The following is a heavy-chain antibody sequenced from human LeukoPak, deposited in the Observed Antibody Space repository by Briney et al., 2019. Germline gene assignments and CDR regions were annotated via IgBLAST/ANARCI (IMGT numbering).Heavy chain of an antibody. V-gene: IGHV3-23*01. CDR1: GFSFSSYA. CDR2: ISGSGDNT. J-gene: IGHJ4*02. CDR3: AKVQDISSWYESFDY. Sequence: GGSLKLSCAASGFSFSSYAMSWVRQAPGKGLEWVSSISGSGDNTYYAESVKGRFTISRDNSKNTLFLQMSSLRADDTAVYFCAKVQDISSWYESFDYWGQGTLVTVSS. D-gene: IGHD6-13*01.